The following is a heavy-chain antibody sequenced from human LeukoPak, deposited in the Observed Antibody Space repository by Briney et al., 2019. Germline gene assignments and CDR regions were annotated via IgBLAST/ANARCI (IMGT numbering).Heavy chain of an antibody. V-gene: IGHV3-20*04. J-gene: IGHJ3*02. CDR3: ARASGYSIGGSFDI. CDR2: INWNGGST. Sequence: PGGSLRLSCAASGFTFDDYGMSWVRQAPGKGLKWVSGINWNGGSTGYADSVKGRFTISRDNAKNSLYLQMDSLRAEDTAFFYCARASGYSIGGSFDIWGQGTMVTVSS. CDR1: GFTFDDYG. D-gene: IGHD5-18*01.